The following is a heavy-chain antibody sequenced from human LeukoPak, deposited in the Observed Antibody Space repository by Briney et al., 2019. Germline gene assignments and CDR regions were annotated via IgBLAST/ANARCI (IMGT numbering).Heavy chain of an antibody. CDR2: IKSKTDGGTT. CDR1: GFTFSNAW. J-gene: IGHJ4*02. Sequence: GGSLRLSCAASGFTFSNAWMSLVRQAPGKGLEWVGRIKSKTDGGTTDYAAPVKGRFTISRDDSKNTLYLQMNSLKTEDTAVYYCTTEPLDSSGYYVFDYWGQGTLVTVSS. V-gene: IGHV3-15*01. D-gene: IGHD3-22*01. CDR3: TTEPLDSSGYYVFDY.